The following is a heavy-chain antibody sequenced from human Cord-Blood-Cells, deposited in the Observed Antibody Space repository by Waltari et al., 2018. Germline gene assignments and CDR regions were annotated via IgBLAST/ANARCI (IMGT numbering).Heavy chain of an antibody. CDR2: ISSSSSYI. J-gene: IGHJ3*02. CDR3: AREYNWNYDAFDI. Sequence: EVQLVESGGGLVKPGGSLRLSCAASGFTFSSYSMNWVRQAPGKGLEWVSSISSSSSYIYYADSVKGRFTISRDNAKNSLYLQMNSLRAEDTAVYYCAREYNWNYDAFDIWGQGTMVTVSS. D-gene: IGHD1-7*01. CDR1: GFTFSSYS. V-gene: IGHV3-21*01.